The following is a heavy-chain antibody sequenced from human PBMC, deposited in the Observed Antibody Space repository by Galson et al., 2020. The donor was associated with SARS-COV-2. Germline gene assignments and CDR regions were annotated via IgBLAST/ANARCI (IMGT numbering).Heavy chain of an antibody. CDR1: GTSISSGSYS. V-gene: IGHV4-30-2*01. CDR2: ISHSGAT. CDR3: ARLHYGVYAPEAFDI. D-gene: IGHD4-17*01. J-gene: IGHJ3*02. Sequence: SETLSLTCAVSGTSISSGSYSWNWIRQPPGKGLEWIGYISHSGATYYNPSLKSRVTISGDRSKNQFSLRLSSVTAADTAVYYCARLHYGVYAPEAFDIWGPGTRVTV.